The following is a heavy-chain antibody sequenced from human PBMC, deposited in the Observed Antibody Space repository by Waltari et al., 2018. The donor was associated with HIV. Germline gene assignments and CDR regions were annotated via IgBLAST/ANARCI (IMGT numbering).Heavy chain of an antibody. CDR2: ISGYKGNT. D-gene: IGHD6-13*01. Sequence: QVPLVQSGGEVKKPGASVKVSCKASGYTFTSYGISWVRQAPGQGLEWMGWISGYKGNTNYAQKLQDRVIMTTDTSTSTAYMERRSLRSDDTALYYCARVPTGGIRVYYYRDVWGKGTTVTVSS. CDR1: GYTFTSYG. CDR3: ARVPTGGIRVYYYRDV. J-gene: IGHJ6*03. V-gene: IGHV1-18*01.